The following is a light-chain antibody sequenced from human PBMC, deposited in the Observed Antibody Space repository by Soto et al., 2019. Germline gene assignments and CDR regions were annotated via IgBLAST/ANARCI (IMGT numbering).Light chain of an antibody. CDR3: QQYDSH. Sequence: DIQMTQSPSTLSASVGDRVTITCRASQSISNWLTWYQQKPGKAPKPLIYDASSLESGVPSRFSGSGSGTEFTLTISSLQPDDFATYYCQQYDSHFGGGTKVEIK. CDR2: DAS. V-gene: IGKV1-5*01. CDR1: QSISNW. J-gene: IGKJ4*01.